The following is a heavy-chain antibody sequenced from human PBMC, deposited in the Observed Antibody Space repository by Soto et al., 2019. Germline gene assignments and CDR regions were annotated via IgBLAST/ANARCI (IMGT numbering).Heavy chain of an antibody. V-gene: IGHV3-23*01. D-gene: IGHD2-2*01. CDR2: ISGRGDST. CDR1: GFTFSNYA. Sequence: GGSLRLSCAASGFTFSNYAMNWVRQAPGKGLEWVSAISGRGDSTYYADSVKGRFTISRDNSKNTLYLQMNSLRAEDTAVYYCAKTAQIQIVVVPAARPRWYFDLWGRGTLVTVSS. J-gene: IGHJ2*01. CDR3: AKTAQIQIVVVPAARPRWYFDL.